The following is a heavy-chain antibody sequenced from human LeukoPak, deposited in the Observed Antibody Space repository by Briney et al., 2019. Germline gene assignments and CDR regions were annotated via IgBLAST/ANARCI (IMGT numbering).Heavy chain of an antibody. J-gene: IGHJ3*02. CDR3: ARRRATYYYDSSGHRAFDI. V-gene: IGHV4-59*01. D-gene: IGHD3-22*01. CDR2: MYYSGST. CDR1: GGSISSYY. Sequence: PSETLSLTCTVSGGSISSYYWSWLRQPPGKGLEWVGYMYYSGSTNYKPSLKSRVTISVHTSKNQLSLKLSSVTAADTAVYYCARRRATYYYDSSGHRAFDIWGQGTMVTVSS.